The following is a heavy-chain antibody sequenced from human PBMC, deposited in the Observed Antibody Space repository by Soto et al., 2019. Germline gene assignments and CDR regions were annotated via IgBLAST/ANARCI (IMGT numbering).Heavy chain of an antibody. CDR1: GFTFSSYA. CDR2: ISYDGSNK. J-gene: IGHJ6*02. Sequence: GGSLRLSCAASGFTFSSYAMHWVRQAPGKGLEWVAVISYDGSNKYYADSVKGRFTISRDNSKNTLYLQMNSLRAEDTAVYYCARDSLRSPSMDVWGQGTTVTVSS. CDR3: ARDSLRSPSMDV. V-gene: IGHV3-30-3*01.